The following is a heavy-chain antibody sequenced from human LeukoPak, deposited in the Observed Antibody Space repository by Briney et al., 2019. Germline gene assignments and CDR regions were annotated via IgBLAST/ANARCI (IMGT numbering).Heavy chain of an antibody. CDR2: INHSGST. J-gene: IGHJ3*02. Sequence: PSETLSLTCAVYGGSFSGYYGSWIRQPPGKGLEWIGEINHSGSTNYNPSLKSRVTISVDTSKNQLSLKLSSVTAADTAVYYCARGNGGRYYNDAFDIWGQGTMVTVSS. D-gene: IGHD1-26*01. CDR1: GGSFSGYY. V-gene: IGHV4-34*01. CDR3: ARGNGGRYYNDAFDI.